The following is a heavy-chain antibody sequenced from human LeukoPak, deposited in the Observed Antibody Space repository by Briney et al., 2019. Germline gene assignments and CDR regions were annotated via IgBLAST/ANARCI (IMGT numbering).Heavy chain of an antibody. J-gene: IGHJ5*02. D-gene: IGHD3-3*01. Sequence: SETLSLTCTVSGGSISSYYWSWIRQPPGKGLEWIGYIYYSGRTNYNPSLKSRVTISVDTSKNQFSLKLSSVTAADTAVYYCARLVFGVGNWWFDPWGQGTLVTVSS. CDR2: IYYSGRT. CDR1: GGSISSYY. V-gene: IGHV4-59*08. CDR3: ARLVFGVGNWWFDP.